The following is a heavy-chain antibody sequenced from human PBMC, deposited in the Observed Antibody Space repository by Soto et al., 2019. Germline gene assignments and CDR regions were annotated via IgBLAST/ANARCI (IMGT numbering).Heavy chain of an antibody. CDR1: GYTFTSYG. V-gene: IGHV1-18*01. Sequence: ASVKVSCKXSGYTFTSYGISWVRQAPGQGLEWMGWISAYNGNTNYAQKLQGRVTMTTDTSTSTAYMELRSLRSDDTAVYYCARWPTSITIFGVVTDNWFDPWGQGTLVTVSS. CDR2: ISAYNGNT. CDR3: ARWPTSITIFGVVTDNWFDP. D-gene: IGHD3-3*01. J-gene: IGHJ5*02.